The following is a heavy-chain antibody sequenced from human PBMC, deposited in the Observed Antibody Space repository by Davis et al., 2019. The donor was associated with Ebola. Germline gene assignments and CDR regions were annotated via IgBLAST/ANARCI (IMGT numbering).Heavy chain of an antibody. V-gene: IGHV3-7*01. CDR3: AREVCSSTSCLYYYGMDV. CDR1: GFTFSSYW. D-gene: IGHD2-2*01. J-gene: IGHJ6*02. CDR2: IKHDGSEK. Sequence: GGSLRLSCAASGFTFSSYWMSWVRQAPGKGLEWVANIKHDGSEKYYVDSVKGRFTISRDNAKNSLYLQMNSLRAEDTAVYYCAREVCSSTSCLYYYGMDVWGQGTTVTVSS.